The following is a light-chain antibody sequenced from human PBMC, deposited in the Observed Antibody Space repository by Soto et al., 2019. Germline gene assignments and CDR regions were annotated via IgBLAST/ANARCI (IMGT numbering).Light chain of an antibody. V-gene: IGKV1-27*01. CDR2: AAS. J-gene: IGKJ4*01. Sequence: DTQMTQSPSSLSASVGDRVTITCRASQGISNYLAWYQQKPGKVPKLLIYAASTLQSGVPSRFSGSGSGTEFPLTIRSLQPEDVATYDCQKYDSSPLTFGGGSKVEFK. CDR3: QKYDSSPLT. CDR1: QGISNY.